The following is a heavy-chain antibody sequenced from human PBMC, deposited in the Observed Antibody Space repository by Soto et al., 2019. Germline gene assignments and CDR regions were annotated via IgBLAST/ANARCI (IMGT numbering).Heavy chain of an antibody. CDR2: IYHSGST. CDR1: GYSISSGYY. V-gene: IGHV4-38-2*01. Sequence: SETLSLTCAVSGYSISSGYYWGWIRQPPGKGLEWIGSIYHSGSTCYNPSLKSRVTISVDTSKNQFSLKLSSVTAADTAVYYCARTYYYDSSGFDWGQGTLVTVSS. D-gene: IGHD3-22*01. J-gene: IGHJ4*02. CDR3: ARTYYYDSSGFD.